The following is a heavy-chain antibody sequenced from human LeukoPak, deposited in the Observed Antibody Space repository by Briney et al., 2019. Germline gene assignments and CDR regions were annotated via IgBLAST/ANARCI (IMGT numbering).Heavy chain of an antibody. Sequence: GGSLRLSCAASGFTFSSYGMHWVRQAPGKGLEWVAFIRYDGSNKYYADSVKGRFTISRDNSKNSLYLQMNSLRAEDTAVYYCARGDGDGYPKWGQGTLVTVSS. J-gene: IGHJ4*02. CDR2: IRYDGSNK. CDR3: ARGDGDGYPK. V-gene: IGHV3-30*02. CDR1: GFTFSSYG. D-gene: IGHD5-24*01.